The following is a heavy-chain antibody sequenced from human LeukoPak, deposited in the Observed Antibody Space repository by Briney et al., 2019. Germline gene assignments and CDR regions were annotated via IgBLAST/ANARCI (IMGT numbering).Heavy chain of an antibody. V-gene: IGHV4-4*07. D-gene: IGHD6-19*01. CDR1: GGSISSYY. Sequence: PSETLSLTCTVSGGSISSYYWSWIRQPAGKGLEWIGRIYTSGSTSYNPSLKSRVTISVDKSKNQFSLKLSSVTAADTAVYYCARGGDSSGFYWGQGTLVTVSS. CDR3: ARGGDSSGFY. J-gene: IGHJ4*02. CDR2: IYTSGST.